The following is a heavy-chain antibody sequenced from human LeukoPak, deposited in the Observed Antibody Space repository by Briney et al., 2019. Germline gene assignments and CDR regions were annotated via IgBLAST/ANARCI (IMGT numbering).Heavy chain of an antibody. V-gene: IGHV1-3*01. CDR3: ARGENYYGSESYNWFDP. CDR2: INAGNGNT. J-gene: IGHJ5*02. CDR1: GYTFTSYA. D-gene: IGHD3-10*01. Sequence: ASVKVSCKASGYTFTSYAMHWVRQAPGQRLEWMGWINAGNGNTKYSQKFQGRVTITRDTSASTAYMELSSLRSEDTAVYYCARGENYYGSESYNWFDPWGQGTLVTVSS.